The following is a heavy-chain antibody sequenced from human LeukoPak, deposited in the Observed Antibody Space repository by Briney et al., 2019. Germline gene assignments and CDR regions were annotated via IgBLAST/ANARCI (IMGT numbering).Heavy chain of an antibody. CDR3: AREVPIRPRSSQGWFDP. CDR1: GYTFTGYY. Sequence: ASVTVSCKASGYTFTGYYMYWVRQAPGQGLEWMGRINPNSGGTNYAQKFQGRVTMTRDTSISTAYMEPSRLRSDDTAVYYCAREVPIRPRSSQGWFDPWGQGTLVTVSS. D-gene: IGHD2-15*01. J-gene: IGHJ5*02. CDR2: INPNSGGT. V-gene: IGHV1-2*06.